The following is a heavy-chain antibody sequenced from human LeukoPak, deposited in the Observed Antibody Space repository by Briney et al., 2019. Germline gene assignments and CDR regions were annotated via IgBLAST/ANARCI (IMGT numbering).Heavy chain of an antibody. V-gene: IGHV3-21*01. Sequence: GGSLRLSCAASGFTFSSYSMNWVRQAPGKGLEWVSSISSSSSYIYYADSVKGRFTISRDNAENSLCLQMNSLRAEDTAVYYCARDFAYYYDSSGFEGDAFDIWGQGTMVTVSS. J-gene: IGHJ3*02. CDR2: ISSSSSYI. D-gene: IGHD3-22*01. CDR3: ARDFAYYYDSSGFEGDAFDI. CDR1: GFTFSSYS.